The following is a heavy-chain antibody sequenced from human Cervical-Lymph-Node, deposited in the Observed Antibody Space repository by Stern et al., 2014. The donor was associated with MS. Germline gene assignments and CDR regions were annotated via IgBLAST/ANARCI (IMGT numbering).Heavy chain of an antibody. D-gene: IGHD6-6*01. Sequence: QVQLVQSGAEVKKPGASVKVSCKASGYTFTSYYMHWVRQAPGQGLEWMGIINPSSGSTSYAQKCQGRVTMTRDTSTSTVYMELSSLRSEDTAVYYCARDRGQLVADNWFDPWGQGTLVTVSS. CDR3: ARDRGQLVADNWFDP. J-gene: IGHJ5*02. V-gene: IGHV1-46*01. CDR1: GYTFTSYY. CDR2: INPSSGST.